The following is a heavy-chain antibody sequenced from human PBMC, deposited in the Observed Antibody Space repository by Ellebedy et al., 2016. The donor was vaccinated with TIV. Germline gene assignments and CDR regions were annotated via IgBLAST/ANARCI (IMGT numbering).Heavy chain of an antibody. J-gene: IGHJ4*02. D-gene: IGHD5-24*01. V-gene: IGHV3-48*04. CDR3: ARDMGRWLQFLGF. CDR2: ISSDTLTT. CDR1: GFTFSSFN. Sequence: GESLKISCAASGFTFSSFNIIWVRQAPGKGLEWISYISSDTLTTEYADSVKGRFTISRDNVKNSVYLQMKSLRAEDTAVYFCARDMGRWLQFLGFWGQGTLVTVSS.